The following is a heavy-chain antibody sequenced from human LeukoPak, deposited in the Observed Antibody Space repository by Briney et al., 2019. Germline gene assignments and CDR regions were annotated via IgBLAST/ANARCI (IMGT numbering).Heavy chain of an antibody. CDR3: ARVGYGDFCFDY. CDR1: GFTFSSYE. V-gene: IGHV3-48*03. D-gene: IGHD4-17*01. J-gene: IGHJ4*02. Sequence: PGGSLRLSCAASGFTFSSYEMNWVRQAPGKGLEWVSYISSSGSTIYYADSVKGRFTISRDNAKNSLYLQMNSLRAEDTAVYYCARVGYGDFCFDYWGQGTLVTVSS. CDR2: ISSSGSTI.